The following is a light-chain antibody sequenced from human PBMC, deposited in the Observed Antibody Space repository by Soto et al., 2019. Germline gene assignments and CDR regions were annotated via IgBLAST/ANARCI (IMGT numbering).Light chain of an antibody. J-gene: IGKJ2*01. CDR1: QSVYSS. CDR2: GAS. CDR3: LQYVSSPHT. Sequence: ETVMTQSPATLSVSPGERATLSCRASQSVYSSLAWYQQKPGQAPRLLIYGASSRATGVPDRFSGSGSGTDFTLTISSLEPEDFALYYCLQYVSSPHTFGQGTKVDIK. V-gene: IGKV3-20*01.